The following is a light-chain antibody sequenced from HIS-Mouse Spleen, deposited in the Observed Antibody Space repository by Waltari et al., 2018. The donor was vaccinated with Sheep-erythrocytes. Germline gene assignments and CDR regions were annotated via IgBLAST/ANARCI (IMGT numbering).Light chain of an antibody. CDR2: QDS. V-gene: IGLV3-1*01. CDR3: QAWDSSTAV. Sequence: SYELTHPPSVSVSPGQTASITCPGDQLGDKYACWYQQKPGQSPVLVIYQDSKRPSGIPERFSGSNSGNTATLTISGTQAMDEADYYCQAWDSSTAVFGGGTKLTVL. J-gene: IGLJ2*01. CDR1: QLGDKY.